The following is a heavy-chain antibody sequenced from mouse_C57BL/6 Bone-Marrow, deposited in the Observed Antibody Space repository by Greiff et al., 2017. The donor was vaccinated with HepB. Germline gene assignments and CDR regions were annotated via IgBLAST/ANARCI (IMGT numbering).Heavy chain of an antibody. CDR3: ARAENYASYAMDY. Sequence: DVQLQESGPGLVKPSQSLSLTCSVTGYSITSGYYWNWIRQFPGNKLEWMGYISYDGSNNYNPSLKNRISITRDTSKNQFFLKLNSVTTEDTATYYCARAENYASYAMDYWGQGTSVTVSS. D-gene: IGHD1-1*02. CDR2: ISYDGSN. V-gene: IGHV3-6*01. J-gene: IGHJ4*01. CDR1: GYSITSGYY.